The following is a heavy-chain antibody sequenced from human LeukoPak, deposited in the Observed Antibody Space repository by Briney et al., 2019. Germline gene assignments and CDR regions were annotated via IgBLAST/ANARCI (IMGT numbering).Heavy chain of an antibody. D-gene: IGHD3-22*01. Sequence: PSETLSLTCAVYGGSFSGYYWSWIRQPPGKGLEWIGEINHSGSTNYNTSLKSRVTISVDTSKNQFSLKLSSVTAADTAVYYCAREDRERRPYYYDSSGVRENWFDPWGQGTLVTVSS. CDR2: INHSGST. J-gene: IGHJ5*02. CDR3: AREDRERRPYYYDSSGVRENWFDP. V-gene: IGHV4-34*01. CDR1: GGSFSGYY.